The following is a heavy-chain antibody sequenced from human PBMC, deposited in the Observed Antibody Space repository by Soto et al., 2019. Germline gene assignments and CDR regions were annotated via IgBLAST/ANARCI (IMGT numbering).Heavy chain of an antibody. J-gene: IGHJ5*02. CDR2: ITSDGKSK. V-gene: IGHV3-74*01. Sequence: GGSLRLSCAASGFNFSNHWMHWVRQRPAEGLVWASRITSDGKSKAYAESVKGRFAISRDNAKDTLYLQMNGLTAEDTAVYYCARESGDWPLNWFDPWGQGTLVTVSS. CDR3: ARESGDWPLNWFDP. D-gene: IGHD2-21*02. CDR1: GFNFSNHW.